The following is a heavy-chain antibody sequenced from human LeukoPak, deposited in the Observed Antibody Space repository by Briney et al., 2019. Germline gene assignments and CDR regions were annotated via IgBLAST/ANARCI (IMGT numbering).Heavy chain of an antibody. V-gene: IGHV1-69*05. CDR2: IIPIFGTA. D-gene: IGHD3-22*01. Sequence: ASVKVSCTASGGTFSSYAISWVRQAPGQGLEWMGGIIPIFGTANYAQKFQGRVTMTRDTSTRTVYMELSSLRSEDTAVYYCAREGPGSGNYYYTNWIGPWGQGTLVTVSS. CDR3: AREGPGSGNYYYTNWIGP. CDR1: GGTFSSYA. J-gene: IGHJ5*02.